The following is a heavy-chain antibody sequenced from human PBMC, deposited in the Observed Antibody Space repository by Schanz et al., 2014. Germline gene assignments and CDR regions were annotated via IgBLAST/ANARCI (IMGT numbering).Heavy chain of an antibody. CDR1: GFTFTNYA. D-gene: IGHD7-27*01. CDR2: IYIGVNT. J-gene: IGHJ3*01. CDR3: ARELPGVVAFDF. Sequence: EVQLVESGGGLVQPGGSLRLSCAASGFTFTNYAMSWVRQAPGKGLEWVSFIYIGVNTYYADSVRGRITMSRDNSKNTMYLQINNLRADDTAVYYCARELPGVVAFDFWGQGTMVTVSS. V-gene: IGHV3-23*04.